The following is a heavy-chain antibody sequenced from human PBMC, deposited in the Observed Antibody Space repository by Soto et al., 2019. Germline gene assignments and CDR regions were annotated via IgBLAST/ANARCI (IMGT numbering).Heavy chain of an antibody. Sequence: PGGSLRLSCAASGFTFDDYAMHWVRQAPGKGLEWVSGISWNSGSIGYADSVKGRFTISRDNAKNSRYLQMNSLRAEDTALYYCAKDSTYDILTGYYFPHFDYWGQGTLVTVSS. D-gene: IGHD3-9*01. CDR1: GFTFDDYA. CDR3: AKDSTYDILTGYYFPHFDY. V-gene: IGHV3-9*01. CDR2: ISWNSGSI. J-gene: IGHJ4*02.